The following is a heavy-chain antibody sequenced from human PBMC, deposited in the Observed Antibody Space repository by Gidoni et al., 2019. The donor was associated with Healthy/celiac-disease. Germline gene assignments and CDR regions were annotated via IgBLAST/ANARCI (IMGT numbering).Heavy chain of an antibody. D-gene: IGHD5-12*01. Sequence: EVQLVESGGGLVQPGGSLRLSCAASGFTFSSYSMNWVRQAPGKGLEWVSYISSSSSTIYYEDSVKGRFTISRDNAKNSLYLQMNSLRDEDTAVYYCARDQSGYDYGTGDYYYGMDVWGQGTTVTVSS. CDR3: ARDQSGYDYGTGDYYYGMDV. CDR1: GFTFSSYS. CDR2: ISSSSSTI. J-gene: IGHJ6*02. V-gene: IGHV3-48*02.